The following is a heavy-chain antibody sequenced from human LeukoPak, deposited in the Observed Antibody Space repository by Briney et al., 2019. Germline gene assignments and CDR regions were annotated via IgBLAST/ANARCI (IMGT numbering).Heavy chain of an antibody. CDR2: IYYSGST. V-gene: IGHV4-31*03. CDR1: GGSISSGGYY. D-gene: IGHD2-21*02. CDR3: ARGLAYCGGDGYYSCRWKYFQH. Sequence: PSQTLSLTCTVSGGSISSGGYYWSWIRQHPGKGLEWIGYIYYSGSTYYNPSLKSRVTISVDTSKNQFSLKLSSVTAADTAVYYCARGLAYCGGDGYYSCRWKYFQHWGQGTLVTVSS. J-gene: IGHJ1*01.